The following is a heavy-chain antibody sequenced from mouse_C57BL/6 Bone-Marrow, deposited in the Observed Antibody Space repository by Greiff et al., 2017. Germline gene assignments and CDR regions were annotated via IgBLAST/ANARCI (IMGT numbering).Heavy chain of an antibody. Sequence: VQVVESGAELARPGASVKLSCKASGYTFTSYGISWVKQRTGQGLEWIGEIYPRSGNTYYNEKFKGKATLTADKSSSTAYMELRSLTSEDSAVYFCARWGSIYYGNYYFDYWGQGTTLTVSS. CDR3: ARWGSIYYGNYYFDY. CDR2: IYPRSGNT. CDR1: GYTFTSYG. D-gene: IGHD2-1*01. V-gene: IGHV1-81*01. J-gene: IGHJ2*01.